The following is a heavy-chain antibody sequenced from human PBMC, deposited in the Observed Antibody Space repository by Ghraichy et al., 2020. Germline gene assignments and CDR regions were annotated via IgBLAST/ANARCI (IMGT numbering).Heavy chain of an antibody. CDR2: IYHNGKT. D-gene: IGHD6-13*01. V-gene: IGHV4-31*03. CDR1: GASINSGVYY. CDR3: ARAPPGYGSSWGSWFDP. Sequence: SETLSLTCTVSGASINSGVYYWSWIRQHPGKGLEWIGYIYHNGKTYYNPSLKSRLTISVDTSKNQFSLKVISVTAADTTVYYCARAPPGYGSSWGSWFDPWGQGTLVTVSS. J-gene: IGHJ5*02.